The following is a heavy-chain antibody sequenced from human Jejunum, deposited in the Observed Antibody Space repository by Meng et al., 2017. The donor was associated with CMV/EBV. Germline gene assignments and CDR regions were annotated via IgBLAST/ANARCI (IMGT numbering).Heavy chain of an antibody. Sequence: SCAASRFLFRNSALGWVRQAPGEGPGWVASIKPDGSEIQYVGSLRGRFTVSRDNARKSLYLQMNSLTAEDTAVYYCASGNDFNIWGQGTLVTVSS. CDR1: RFLFRNSA. CDR2: IKPDGSEI. V-gene: IGHV3-7*01. D-gene: IGHD1-1*01. J-gene: IGHJ3*02. CDR3: ASGNDFNI.